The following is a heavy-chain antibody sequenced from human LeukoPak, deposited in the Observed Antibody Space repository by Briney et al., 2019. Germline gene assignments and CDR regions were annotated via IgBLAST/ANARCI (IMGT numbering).Heavy chain of an antibody. Sequence: ASETLSLTCTVSGGSISSSSYYWGWIRQPPGKGLEWIGSIYHSGSTYYNPSLKSRVTISVDTSKNQFSLKLSSVTAADTAVYYCARDPDSSGWFDYWGQGTLVTVSS. D-gene: IGHD6-19*01. J-gene: IGHJ4*02. V-gene: IGHV4-39*07. CDR2: IYHSGST. CDR1: GGSISSSSYY. CDR3: ARDPDSSGWFDY.